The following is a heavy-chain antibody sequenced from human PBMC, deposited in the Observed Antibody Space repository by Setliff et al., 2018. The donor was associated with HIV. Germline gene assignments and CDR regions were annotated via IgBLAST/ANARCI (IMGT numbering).Heavy chain of an antibody. CDR1: GYSFTTYY. CDR3: ARQGPSGLFDY. D-gene: IGHD6-19*01. J-gene: IGHJ4*02. V-gene: IGHV5-51*01. CDR2: IHPGDSET. Sequence: GESMKISCKGSGYSFTTYYIGWVRQMSGKGLEWMGIIHPGDSETRYSPSFQGQVTISADKSISTAYLQWSSLKASDTAIYYCARQGPSGLFDYWGQGTLVTVSS.